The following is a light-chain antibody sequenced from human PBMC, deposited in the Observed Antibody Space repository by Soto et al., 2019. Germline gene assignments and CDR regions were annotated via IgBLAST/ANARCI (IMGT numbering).Light chain of an antibody. CDR3: QVYNRWPPIT. V-gene: IGKV3-15*01. CDR2: AAS. Sequence: IVVTQSPATLSVSPGERATLSCRTSQNMGTNLGSYQHKPGQAPRLLIYAASTRATGVPARFSGSGSGTEFTLTISSLQPEDFAVYYCQVYNRWPPITFGQGTRLEMK. J-gene: IGKJ5*01. CDR1: QNMGTN.